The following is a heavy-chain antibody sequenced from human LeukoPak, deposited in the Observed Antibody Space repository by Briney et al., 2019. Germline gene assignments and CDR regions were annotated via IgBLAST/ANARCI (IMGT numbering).Heavy chain of an antibody. Sequence: GGSLRLSCAASGFTFSSYSMGWVRQAPGKGLEWVSDISGGGDDTWYADSVRGRFTISRDNSKNTVYLQMNSLRAEDTAVYYCGKDTVTTSGWFDPWGQGTLVTVSS. D-gene: IGHD4-17*01. V-gene: IGHV3-23*01. CDR1: GFTFSSYS. CDR2: ISGGGDDT. J-gene: IGHJ5*02. CDR3: GKDTVTTSGWFDP.